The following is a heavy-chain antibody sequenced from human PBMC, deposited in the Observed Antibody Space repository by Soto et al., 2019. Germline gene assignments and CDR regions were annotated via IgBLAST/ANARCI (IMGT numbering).Heavy chain of an antibody. CDR1: GFTFSSYA. CDR3: AREGAPARYSSADYFDY. J-gene: IGHJ4*02. Sequence: GGSLRLSCAASGFTFSSYAMHWVRQAPGKWLEWVAVISYDGSNKYYADSVKGRFTISRDNSKNTLYLQMNSLRAEDTAVYYCAREGAPARYSSADYFDYWGQGTLVTVSS. V-gene: IGHV3-30-3*01. D-gene: IGHD5-18*01. CDR2: ISYDGSNK.